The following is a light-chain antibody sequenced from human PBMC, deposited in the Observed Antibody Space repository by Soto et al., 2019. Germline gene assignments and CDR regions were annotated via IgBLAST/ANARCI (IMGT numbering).Light chain of an antibody. CDR2: GAS. CDR1: QSVSTD. V-gene: IGKV3-15*01. J-gene: IGKJ1*01. CDR3: QQYNKWPGT. Sequence: EIVMTQTPSTLSLSPWERATLSYWASQSVSTDLAWYQQKPGQAPRLLTYGASTRATGTPARFSACGSGTEFTLSITNLQSGDFAVYYCQQYNKWPGTFGQGTKVDIK.